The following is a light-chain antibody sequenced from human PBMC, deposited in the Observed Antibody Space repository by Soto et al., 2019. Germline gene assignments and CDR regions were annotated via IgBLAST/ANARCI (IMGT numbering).Light chain of an antibody. V-gene: IGLV2-11*01. J-gene: IGLJ2*01. CDR1: SSDVGGYNY. CDR3: CSYAASHTFV. Sequence: QSVLTQPRSVSGSPGQSVTISCTGTSSDVGGYNYVSWYQQHPGRAPKLLIYEVTERPSGAPDRLSGSKSGNTASLTISGLQAEDEGDYYCCSYAASHTFVFGGGTKLTVL. CDR2: EVT.